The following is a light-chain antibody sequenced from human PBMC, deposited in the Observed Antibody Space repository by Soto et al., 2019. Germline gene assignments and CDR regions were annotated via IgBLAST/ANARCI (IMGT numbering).Light chain of an antibody. CDR3: QEYDNLTFT. CDR2: ATS. V-gene: IGKV1-33*01. Sequence: IQMTQSPSSLSASVGDRVTITCQASQDISNYLNWYQQKPGKAPKLLIYATSTLETGRPPRFSGTEPGTGFTFTITSPQPEAIAPSYCQEYDNLTFTFGPGTKVDI. J-gene: IGKJ3*01. CDR1: QDISNY.